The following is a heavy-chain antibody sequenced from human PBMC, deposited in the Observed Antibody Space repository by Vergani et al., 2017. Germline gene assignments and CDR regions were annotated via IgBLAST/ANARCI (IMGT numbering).Heavy chain of an antibody. Sequence: QVQLQQWGPGLVKPSETLSLTCTVSGGSISSYYWSWIRQPPGKGLEWIGYIYYSGSTNYNPSLKSRVTISVDTSKNQFSLKLSSVTAADTAVYYCARGGGYSYGYVDYWGQGTLVTVSS. CDR2: IYYSGST. CDR1: GGSISSYY. V-gene: IGHV4-59*01. J-gene: IGHJ4*02. CDR3: ARGGGYSYGYVDY. D-gene: IGHD5-18*01.